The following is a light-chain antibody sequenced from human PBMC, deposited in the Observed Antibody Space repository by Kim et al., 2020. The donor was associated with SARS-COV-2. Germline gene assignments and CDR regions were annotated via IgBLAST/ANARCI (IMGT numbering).Light chain of an antibody. J-gene: IGKJ4*01. CDR2: DAS. Sequence: DTVLTQSPATLSLSPGERATLSCRASQSVSSYLAWYQQKPGQAPRLLIFDASNRATGIPARFSGSGSGTDFTLTISSLEPEDFAVYYCQQRSNWPLTFGGGTKVDIK. CDR1: QSVSSY. V-gene: IGKV3-11*01. CDR3: QQRSNWPLT.